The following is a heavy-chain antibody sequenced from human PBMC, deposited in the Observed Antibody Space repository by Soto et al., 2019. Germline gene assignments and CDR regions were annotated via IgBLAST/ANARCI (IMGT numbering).Heavy chain of an antibody. J-gene: IGHJ5*02. D-gene: IGHD3-3*01. CDR3: ARDPHEFWTSYWFDP. Sequence: ASVKVSCKTSGYTFNTYGINWVRQAPGQGLELIGWISAYDGKTTYAEKFQGRVTLTTDTSTSTAYMELRSLRSDDTAIYYCARDPHEFWTSYWFDPWGQGTLVTVSS. CDR1: GYTFNTYG. CDR2: ISAYDGKT. V-gene: IGHV1-18*01.